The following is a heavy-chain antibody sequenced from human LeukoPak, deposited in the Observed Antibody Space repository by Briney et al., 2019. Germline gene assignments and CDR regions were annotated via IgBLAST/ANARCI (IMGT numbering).Heavy chain of an antibody. D-gene: IGHD3-10*01. CDR1: GYTFTSYG. CDR3: ARWGFGELPLDY. V-gene: IGHV1-18*01. J-gene: IGHJ4*02. CDR2: ISACNGNT. Sequence: ASVKVSCKASGYTFTSYGISWVRQAPGQGLEWMGWISACNGNTNYAQKLQGRVTMTTDTSTSTAYMELRSLRCDDTAVYYCARWGFGELPLDYWGQGTLVTVSS.